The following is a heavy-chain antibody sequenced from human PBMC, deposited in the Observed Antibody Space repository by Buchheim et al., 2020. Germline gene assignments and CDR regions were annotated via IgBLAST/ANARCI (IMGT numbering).Heavy chain of an antibody. V-gene: IGHV3-33*01. D-gene: IGHD6-19*01. CDR1: GFTFSSYG. CDR2: IWYDGSNK. J-gene: IGHJ6*02. CDR3: ARDRIAVAGTGSYYYGMDV. Sequence: QVQLVGSGGGVVQPGRSLRLSCAASGFTFSSYGMHWVRQAPGKGLEWVAVIWYDGSNKYYADSVKGRFTISRDNSKNTLYLQMNSLRAEDTAVYYCARDRIAVAGTGSYYYGMDVWGQGTT.